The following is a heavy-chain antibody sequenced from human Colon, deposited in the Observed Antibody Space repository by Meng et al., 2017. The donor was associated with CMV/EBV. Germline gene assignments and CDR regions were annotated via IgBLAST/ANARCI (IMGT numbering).Heavy chain of an antibody. CDR3: ARRFDFGGESDAFDI. D-gene: IGHD4-23*01. Sequence: GGSLRLSCKGSGYSFARHWIGWVRQMPGNGLEWVGIIWPGDSETRYKGATDTRYSPSFQGQVTFTADTSITSAYLQWSRLKASDTAIYYCARRFDFGGESDAFDIWGQGTLVTVSS. V-gene: IGHV5-51*01. J-gene: IGHJ3*02. CDR1: GYSFARHW. CDR2: IWPGDSET.